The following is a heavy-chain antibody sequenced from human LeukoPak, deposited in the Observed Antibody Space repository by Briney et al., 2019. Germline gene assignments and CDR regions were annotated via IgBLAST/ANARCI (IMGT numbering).Heavy chain of an antibody. Sequence: GESLRLSCAASGFTFSTYAMGWVRQAPGKGLEWVSPISGSGGNTYYADSVKGRFTVSRDNSKNTLYLQMNSLRTEDTAVYDCAKGRGWPYYFDSWGQGSLVTVFS. CDR1: GFTFSTYA. D-gene: IGHD6-19*01. J-gene: IGHJ4*02. CDR3: AKGRGWPYYFDS. CDR2: ISGSGGNT. V-gene: IGHV3-23*01.